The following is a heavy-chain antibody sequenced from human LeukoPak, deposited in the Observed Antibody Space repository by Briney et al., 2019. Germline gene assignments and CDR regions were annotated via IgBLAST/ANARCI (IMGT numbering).Heavy chain of an antibody. J-gene: IGHJ4*02. Sequence: KPSETLSLTCTVSGGSIGNSGYFWGWLRQPPGKGLEYIGSVYDNGDTYYSPSLKSQVTISVETSKNQFSLRLSSVTTADTAVYFCARRLLIVAGPDYFDYWGQGTLVTVSS. CDR2: VYDNGDT. V-gene: IGHV4-39*01. CDR3: ARRLLIVAGPDYFDY. CDR1: GGSIGNSGYF. D-gene: IGHD2/OR15-2a*01.